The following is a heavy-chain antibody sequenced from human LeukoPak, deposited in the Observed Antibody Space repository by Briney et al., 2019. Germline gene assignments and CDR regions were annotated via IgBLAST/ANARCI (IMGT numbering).Heavy chain of an antibody. J-gene: IGHJ6*02. CDR2: ISGSGGGT. D-gene: IGHD3-9*01. CDR3: ARDDGIWYGMDV. Sequence: GGSLRLSCAVSGFTFNTYVMSWVRQAPGKGLEWVSAISGSGGGTYYVASVKGRFTISRDNAKNSLYLQMNSLRAEDTAVYYCARDDGIWYGMDVWGQGTTVTVSS. V-gene: IGHV3-23*01. CDR1: GFTFNTYV.